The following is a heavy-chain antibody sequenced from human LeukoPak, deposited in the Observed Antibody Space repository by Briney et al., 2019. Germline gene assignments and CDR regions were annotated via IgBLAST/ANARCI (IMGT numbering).Heavy chain of an antibody. CDR1: AFSFSAYS. V-gene: IGHV3-48*04. Sequence: GGSLRLSCAASAFSFSAYSMNWVRQAPGKGLEWVSYISSSGSTKYYADSVKGRFTISRDNAKNSLYLQMNILRAEDTAVYYCARDEPYGSGSPPLDWGQGTLVTVSS. J-gene: IGHJ4*02. D-gene: IGHD3-10*01. CDR2: ISSSGSTK. CDR3: ARDEPYGSGSPPLD.